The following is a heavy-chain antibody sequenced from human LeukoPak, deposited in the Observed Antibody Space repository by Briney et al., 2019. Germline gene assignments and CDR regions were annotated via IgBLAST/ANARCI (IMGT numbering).Heavy chain of an antibody. V-gene: IGHV3-74*01. CDR3: ARDVRSYYFDY. CDR2: INSDGSST. CDR1: GFTFSSYW. Sequence: GGSLRLSCAASGFTFSSYWMHWVRQAPGKGPVWVSRINSDGSSTSYADSVKGRFTISRDNAKSTLYLQMNSLRAEDTAVYYCARDVRSYYFDYWGQGTLVNVSS. J-gene: IGHJ4*02. D-gene: IGHD1-26*01.